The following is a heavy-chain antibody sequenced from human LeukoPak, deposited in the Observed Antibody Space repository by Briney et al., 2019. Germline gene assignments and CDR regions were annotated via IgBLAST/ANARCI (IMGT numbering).Heavy chain of an antibody. CDR1: GFSFDDFA. J-gene: IGHJ4*02. CDR3: ATRYASGPIADY. Sequence: GRSLRLSCAASGFSFDDFAMHWVRQAPGKGLEWVSGITWNGGTIDYADSVKGRFTVSRDNAKNSLYLQMNSLRAEDTALYYCATRYASGPIADYWGQGTLVTVSS. V-gene: IGHV3-9*01. D-gene: IGHD3-10*01. CDR2: ITWNGGTI.